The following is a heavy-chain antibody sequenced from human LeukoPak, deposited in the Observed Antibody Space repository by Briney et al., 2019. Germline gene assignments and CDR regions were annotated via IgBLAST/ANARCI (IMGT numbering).Heavy chain of an antibody. Sequence: SETLSLTCTVSGGSISSYYWRWIRQPAGKGLEWIGRIYTSGSNKYNPSLKSRVTMSVDTSKNQFSLKLSSVTAADTAVYYCARGVSSSPTDYYYYYYMDVWGKGTTVTVSS. CDR2: IYTSGSN. J-gene: IGHJ6*03. D-gene: IGHD6-13*01. CDR1: GGSISSYY. CDR3: ARGVSSSPTDYYYYYYMDV. V-gene: IGHV4-4*07.